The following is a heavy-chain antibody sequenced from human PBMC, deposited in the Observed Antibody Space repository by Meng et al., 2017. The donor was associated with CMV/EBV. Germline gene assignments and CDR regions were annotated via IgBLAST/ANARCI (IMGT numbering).Heavy chain of an antibody. CDR3: ARDAGHYDILTGYSY. Sequence: LRLTESGPGLVQPSEALPLTCTVSGGSTSSSSYYWGWIRQPPGKGLEWIGSIYYSGSTYYNPSLKSRVTISVDTSKNQFSLKLSSVTAADTAVYYCARDAGHYDILTGYSYWGQGTLVTVSS. J-gene: IGHJ4*02. CDR2: IYYSGST. V-gene: IGHV4-39*07. D-gene: IGHD3-9*01. CDR1: GGSTSSSSYY.